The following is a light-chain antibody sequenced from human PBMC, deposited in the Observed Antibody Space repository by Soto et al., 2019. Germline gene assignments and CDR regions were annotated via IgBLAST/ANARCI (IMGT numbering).Light chain of an antibody. CDR1: QSISSW. Sequence: DIPMTQSPSTLSASVGDRVTITCRASQSISSWLAWYQQKPGQAPKLLIYKASTLQSGVPSRFSGSGSGTEFTLAISSLQPDDSATYYCQQYNDNWTFGQGTKVDIK. CDR3: QQYNDNWT. J-gene: IGKJ1*01. CDR2: KAS. V-gene: IGKV1-5*03.